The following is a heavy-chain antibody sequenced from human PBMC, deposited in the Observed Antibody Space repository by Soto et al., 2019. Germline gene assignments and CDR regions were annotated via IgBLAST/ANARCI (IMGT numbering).Heavy chain of an antibody. CDR1: GSTFSNDW. CDR3: ARARSYSLDV. CDR2: INSDGSST. Sequence: EVQLVESGGGLLQPGGSLRLSCAVSGSTFSNDWMHWVRQAPGKGLVWVSHINSDGSSTNYADFVKGRFTIARDNAKNTVYLQMNSLRDEDTAVYYCARARSYSLDVWGQGTTVTVSS. V-gene: IGHV3-74*01. J-gene: IGHJ6*02.